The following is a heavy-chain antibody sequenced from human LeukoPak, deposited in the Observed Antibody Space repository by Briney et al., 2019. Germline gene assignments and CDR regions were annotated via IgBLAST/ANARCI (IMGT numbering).Heavy chain of an antibody. D-gene: IGHD2-2*01. J-gene: IGHJ6*02. CDR2: INPSGGST. Sequence: GASVKVSCKASGYTFTSYYIHWVRQAPGQGLEWMGIINPSGGSTTYAQKFQGRVTITADESASTAYMELSSLRSEDTAVYYCARGAYCSSTSCSLGGMDVWGQGTTVTVSS. V-gene: IGHV1-46*01. CDR3: ARGAYCSSTSCSLGGMDV. CDR1: GYTFTSYY.